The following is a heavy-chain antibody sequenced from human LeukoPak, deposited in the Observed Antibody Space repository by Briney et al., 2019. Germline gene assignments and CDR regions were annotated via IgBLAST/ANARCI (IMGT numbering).Heavy chain of an antibody. D-gene: IGHD2-2*01. CDR2: MNPNSGNS. V-gene: IGHV1-8*01. Sequence: ASVRVSCKASGYTFTSYDIDWVRQATGQGLEWMGWMNPNSGNSGSAQKFQGRVTMTRDTSISTAYMELSSLTSEDTAVYYCTRARYCTTTNCYPNDYWGQGTLVTVAS. J-gene: IGHJ4*02. CDR3: TRARYCTTTNCYPNDY. CDR1: GYTFTSYD.